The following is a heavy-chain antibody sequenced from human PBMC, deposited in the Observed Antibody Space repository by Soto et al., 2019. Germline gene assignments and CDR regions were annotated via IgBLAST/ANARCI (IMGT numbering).Heavy chain of an antibody. Sequence: ASVKVSCKFSGYTLTELSMHWVRQAPGKGLEWMGGFDPEDGETIYAQKFQGRVTMTEDTSTDTAYMELSSLRSEDTAVYYCATGHCSGGSCTRNWFDPWGQGTLVTVSS. D-gene: IGHD2-15*01. J-gene: IGHJ5*02. CDR1: GYTLTELS. CDR2: FDPEDGET. CDR3: ATGHCSGGSCTRNWFDP. V-gene: IGHV1-24*01.